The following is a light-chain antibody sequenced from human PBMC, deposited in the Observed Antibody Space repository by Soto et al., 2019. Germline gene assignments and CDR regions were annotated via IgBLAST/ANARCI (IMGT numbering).Light chain of an antibody. CDR3: VAWDDSLIGYV. CDR2: RGN. J-gene: IGLJ1*01. V-gene: IGLV1-47*01. Sequence: QSVLTQPTSVSGTPGQRVNISCSGSSSNIGRDYVYWYQQFPGTAPKLLIYRGNQRPSGVPDRFSGSKSGTSASLAISGLRSDDESDYDCVAWDDSLIGYVFGTGTKLTVL. CDR1: SSNIGRDY.